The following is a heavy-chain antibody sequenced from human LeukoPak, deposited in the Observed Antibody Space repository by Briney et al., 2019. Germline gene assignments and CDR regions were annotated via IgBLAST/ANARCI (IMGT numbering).Heavy chain of an antibody. CDR2: ISHSGTT. CDR3: ARGRYSSSWYDWNWYGMDV. V-gene: IGHV4-34*01. Sequence: SETLSLTCAVSGGSFSDYQWNWIRQSPGKGLEWLGEISHSGTTTHNPSLKSRVTISVDTSKNQFSLKLTSVTAADTAVYYCARGRYSSSWYDWNWYGMDVWGQGTTVTVSS. D-gene: IGHD6-13*01. J-gene: IGHJ6*02. CDR1: GGSFSDYQ.